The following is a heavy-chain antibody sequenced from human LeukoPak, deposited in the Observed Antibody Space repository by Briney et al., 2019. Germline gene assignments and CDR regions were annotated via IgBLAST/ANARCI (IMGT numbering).Heavy chain of an antibody. CDR2: IYTSGST. D-gene: IGHD3-3*01. CDR1: GGSISSGSYY. Sequence: SQTLSLTCTVSGGSISSGSYYWSWIRQPAGKGLEWIGRIYTSGSTNYNPSLKSRVTISVDTSKNQFSLKLSSVTAADTAVYYCAREEVGVVKSQVHWGQGTLVTVSS. J-gene: IGHJ4*02. CDR3: AREEVGVVKSQVH. V-gene: IGHV4-61*02.